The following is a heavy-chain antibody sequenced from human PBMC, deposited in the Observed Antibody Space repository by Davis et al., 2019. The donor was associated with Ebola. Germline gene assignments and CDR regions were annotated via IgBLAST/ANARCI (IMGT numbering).Heavy chain of an antibody. D-gene: IGHD3-10*02. V-gene: IGHV3-48*02. CDR1: GFTFTSYR. Sequence: GESLKISCVTSGFTFTSYRFNWIRHPPGKGLEWIAHINTRGDARVYADSVRGRFTISRDDAANSLSLQMDSLKHEGTAVYYCVRDYLFAFDSWGQGTPVTVSS. CDR3: VRDYLFAFDS. CDR2: INTRGDAR. J-gene: IGHJ4*02.